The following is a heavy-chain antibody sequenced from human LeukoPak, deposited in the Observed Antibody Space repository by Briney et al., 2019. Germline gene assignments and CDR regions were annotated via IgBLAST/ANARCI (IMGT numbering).Heavy chain of an antibody. D-gene: IGHD6-25*01. CDR3: ARGGAYYYMDV. J-gene: IGHJ6*03. Sequence: GGSLRLSCAASGFTFSSYAMHWVRQAPGKGLEWVAVISYDGSNKYYADSVKGRSTIPRDNSKNTLYLQMNSLRAEDTAVYYCARGGAYYYMDVWGKGTTVTVSS. CDR2: ISYDGSNK. CDR1: GFTFSSYA. V-gene: IGHV3-30-3*01.